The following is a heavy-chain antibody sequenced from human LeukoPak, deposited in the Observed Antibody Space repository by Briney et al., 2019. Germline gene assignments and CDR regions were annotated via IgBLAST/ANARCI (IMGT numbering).Heavy chain of an antibody. Sequence: PSQTLSLTCTVSGGSISSGGYYWSWIRQPAGKGLEWIGRIYTSGSTNYNPSLKSRVTMSVDTSKNQFSLKLSSVTAADTAVYYCARGRDDYGDYTLLDYWGQGTLVTVSS. D-gene: IGHD4-17*01. CDR1: GGSISSGGYY. CDR3: ARGRDDYGDYTLLDY. V-gene: IGHV4-61*02. J-gene: IGHJ4*02. CDR2: IYTSGST.